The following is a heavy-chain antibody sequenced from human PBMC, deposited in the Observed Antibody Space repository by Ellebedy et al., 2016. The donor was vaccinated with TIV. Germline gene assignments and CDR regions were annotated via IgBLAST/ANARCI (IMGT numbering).Heavy chain of an antibody. CDR1: GLTFSSHA. Sequence: PGGSLRLSCAASGLTFSSHAMSWVRQAPGKGLEWVSSISGSGGNTYYADSVKGRFTIPSDNSTDTLFLQMNSLRAEDTAIYFCARDPVGVGPAFDVWGQGTMVTVSS. D-gene: IGHD4-23*01. CDR3: ARDPVGVGPAFDV. CDR2: ISGSGGNT. V-gene: IGHV3-23*01. J-gene: IGHJ3*01.